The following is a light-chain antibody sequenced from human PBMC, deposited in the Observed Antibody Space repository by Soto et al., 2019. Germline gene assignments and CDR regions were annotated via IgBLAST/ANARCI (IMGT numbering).Light chain of an antibody. CDR1: QSVSIH. CDR3: QQYSNWHPIT. V-gene: IGKV3-15*01. J-gene: IGKJ5*01. Sequence: ETVMTQSPGTLSVSLGERATLSCRASQSVSIHLAWYQQKPGQAPRRLIYDTSTRAAGIPAGCSGSGSGAEVTLTISSLQSEDFAVYYCQQYSNWHPITFGRGTRLEIK. CDR2: DTS.